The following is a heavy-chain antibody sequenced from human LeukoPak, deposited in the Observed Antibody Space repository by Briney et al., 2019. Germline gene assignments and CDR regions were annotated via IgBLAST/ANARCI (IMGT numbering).Heavy chain of an antibody. V-gene: IGHV3-23*01. Sequence: PGGSLRLSCAASGFTFSSYAMTWVRQAPGKGLEWVSLISGSGGSTYYADSVKGRFTISRDNSKNTLYLQMNSLRAEDTAVYYCASMSDSSGYYLGYWGQGTLVTVSS. J-gene: IGHJ4*02. CDR3: ASMSDSSGYYLGY. D-gene: IGHD3-22*01. CDR1: GFTFSSYA. CDR2: ISGSGGST.